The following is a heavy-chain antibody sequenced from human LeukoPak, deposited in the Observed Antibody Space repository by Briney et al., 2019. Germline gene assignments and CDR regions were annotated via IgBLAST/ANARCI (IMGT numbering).Heavy chain of an antibody. D-gene: IGHD2-15*01. CDR1: GFTFSSCA. J-gene: IGHJ4*02. V-gene: IGHV3-23*01. Sequence: GGSLRLSCAASGFTFSSCAMSWVRQAPGKGLEWVSAIGGGGRSTYYADSVKGRFTISRDNSKNTLYLQMNSLRAEDTAVYYCATNPLYCSGGSCYQFDYWGQGTLDTVSS. CDR2: IGGGGRST. CDR3: ATNPLYCSGGSCYQFDY.